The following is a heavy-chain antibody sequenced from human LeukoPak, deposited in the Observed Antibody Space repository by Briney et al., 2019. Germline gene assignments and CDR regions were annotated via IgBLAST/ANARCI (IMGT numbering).Heavy chain of an antibody. D-gene: IGHD2-2*01. Sequence: ASVKVSCKASGYTFTGYYMHWVRQAPGQGLEWMGWINPNSGGTNYAQKFQGRVTMTRDTSISTAYMELSRLRSDDTAVYYCAGEFRDIVVVPADSGAYYYYYMDVWGKGTTVTVSS. CDR3: AGEFRDIVVVPADSGAYYYYYMDV. CDR2: INPNSGGT. J-gene: IGHJ6*03. V-gene: IGHV1-2*02. CDR1: GYTFTGYY.